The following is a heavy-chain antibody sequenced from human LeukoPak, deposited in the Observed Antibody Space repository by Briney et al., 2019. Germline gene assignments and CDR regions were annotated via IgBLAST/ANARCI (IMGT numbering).Heavy chain of an antibody. CDR1: GYSFTTYW. V-gene: IGHV5-51*01. D-gene: IGHD6-13*01. Sequence: GESLKISCKGSGYSFTTYWIGWVRQMPGKGLEWMGIIYPGDSDTRYSPSFQGQVTMSADKSISTAYLQWSSLKASDTAMYYCGRSKYSASWQYYFDYWGQGTLVTVSS. CDR3: GRSKYSASWQYYFDY. CDR2: IYPGDSDT. J-gene: IGHJ4*02.